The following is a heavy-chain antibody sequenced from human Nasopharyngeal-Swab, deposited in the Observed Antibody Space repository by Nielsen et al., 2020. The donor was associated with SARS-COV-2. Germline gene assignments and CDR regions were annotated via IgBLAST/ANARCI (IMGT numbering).Heavy chain of an antibody. J-gene: IGHJ3*02. CDR1: GFTFSSYS. D-gene: IGHD3-16*02. Sequence: GGSLRLSCAASGFTFSSYSTNWVRQAPGKGLEWVSSISSSSSYIYYADSVKGRFTISRDNAKNSLYLQMNSLRAEDTAVYYCARGYDYVWGSYPEGAFDIWGQGTMVTVSS. CDR3: ARGYDYVWGSYPEGAFDI. CDR2: ISSSSSYI. V-gene: IGHV3-21*01.